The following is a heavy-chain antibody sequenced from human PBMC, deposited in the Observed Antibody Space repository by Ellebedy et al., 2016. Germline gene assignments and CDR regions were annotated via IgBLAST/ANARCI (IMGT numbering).Heavy chain of an antibody. Sequence: GGSLRLSCAASGFTFSSYGMHWVRQAPGKGLEWVAVIWYDGSNKYYADSVKGRFTISRDNSKNTLYLQMNSLRAEDTAVYYCARDHKGVFIGVRGADLDYWGQGTLVTVSS. J-gene: IGHJ4*02. CDR2: IWYDGSNK. V-gene: IGHV3-33*01. D-gene: IGHD3-10*01. CDR1: GFTFSSYG. CDR3: ARDHKGVFIGVRGADLDY.